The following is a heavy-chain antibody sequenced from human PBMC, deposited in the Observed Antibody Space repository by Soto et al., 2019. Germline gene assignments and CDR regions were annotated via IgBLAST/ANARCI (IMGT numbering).Heavy chain of an antibody. Sequence: GGSPTLCCTASGFTFGEYAMSWLRQAPGKGQVWVGYIRRKAYGGTKEYAATVKGRFTISRDDSKSIAYLQMNSLKTEDTDVYYCTRDIAAADDYYYYYGMDVWGQGTTVTVSS. CDR2: IRRKAYGGTK. CDR1: GFTFGEYA. CDR3: TRDIAAADDYYYYYGMDV. V-gene: IGHV3-49*03. J-gene: IGHJ6*02. D-gene: IGHD6-13*01.